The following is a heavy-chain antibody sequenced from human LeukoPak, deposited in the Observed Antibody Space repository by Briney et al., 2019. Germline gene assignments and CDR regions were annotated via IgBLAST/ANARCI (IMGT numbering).Heavy chain of an antibody. V-gene: IGHV3-7*01. Sequence: GGSLRLSCAASGFTFSSYWMSWVRQAPGKGLEWVANIKQDGSEKYYVDSVKGRFTISRDNAKNSLYLQMDSLRAEDTAVYYCARDDRSGGLYYYYYYYMDVWGKGTTVTVSS. D-gene: IGHD3-22*01. CDR2: IKQDGSEK. J-gene: IGHJ6*03. CDR3: ARDDRSGGLYYYYYYYMDV. CDR1: GFTFSSYW.